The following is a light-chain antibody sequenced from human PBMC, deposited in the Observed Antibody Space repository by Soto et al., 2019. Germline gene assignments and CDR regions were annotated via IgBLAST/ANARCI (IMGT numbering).Light chain of an antibody. CDR2: DAF. Sequence: EIVLTQSPATLSLSPGERATLSCRASQSVSSYLAWYQQKPGQAPRLLIYDAFNRATGIPDRFSGSGSGTGFTLTISSLEPEDFAVYYCQQRSNWPRRTCGQGTKVEMK. CDR3: QQRSNWPRRT. CDR1: QSVSSY. V-gene: IGKV3-11*01. J-gene: IGKJ1*01.